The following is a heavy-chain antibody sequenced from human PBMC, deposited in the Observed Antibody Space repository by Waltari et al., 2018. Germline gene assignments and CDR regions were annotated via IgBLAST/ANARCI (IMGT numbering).Heavy chain of an antibody. D-gene: IGHD3-3*01. CDR1: GYTFSDYY. CDR3: ARDLFPNFWSGYGFDI. J-gene: IGHJ3*02. CDR2: INPKSGAT. Sequence: QVHLVQSGAEVTKPGASVGVSCKTSGYTFSDYYIYWVRQAPGQELEWMGWINPKSGATNPAQKFQGRVTLTRDTSTSTVYMELRGLTSDDTAIYYCARDLFPNFWSGYGFDIWGQGTKVTVSS. V-gene: IGHV1-2*02.